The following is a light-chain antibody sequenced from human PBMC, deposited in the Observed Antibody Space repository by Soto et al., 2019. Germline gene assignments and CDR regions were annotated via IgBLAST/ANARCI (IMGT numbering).Light chain of an antibody. CDR1: QTISIW. CDR2: DAS. Sequence: DIQMTQSPSTLSASIGDRVTITCRASQTISIWLAWYQQTPGKAPKLLIYDASSLESGVPSRFSGSGSGTEFTLTISILQPDDFATYYCQQYNSYPWTFGQGSKVEIK. V-gene: IGKV1-5*01. CDR3: QQYNSYPWT. J-gene: IGKJ1*01.